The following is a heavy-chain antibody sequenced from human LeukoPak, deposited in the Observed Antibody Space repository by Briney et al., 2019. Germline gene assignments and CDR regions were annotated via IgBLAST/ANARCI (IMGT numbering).Heavy chain of an antibody. Sequence: PGGSLRLSCAASGFTFSSYGMHWVRQTPGKGLEWVAVIWYDGSNKYYADSVKGRFTISRDNSKNTLYLQMNSLRAEDTAVYYCARDSQPMVRGPAKRGNDYWGQGTLVTVSS. D-gene: IGHD3-10*01. CDR1: GFTFSSYG. V-gene: IGHV3-33*01. CDR3: ARDSQPMVRGPAKRGNDY. CDR2: IWYDGSNK. J-gene: IGHJ4*02.